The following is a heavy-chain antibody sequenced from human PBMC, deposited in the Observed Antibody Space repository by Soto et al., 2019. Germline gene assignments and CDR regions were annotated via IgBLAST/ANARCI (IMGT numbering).Heavy chain of an antibody. D-gene: IGHD3-9*01. J-gene: IGHJ4*02. CDR1: GFTFSSYG. Sequence: GGSLRLSCAASGFTFSSYGMHWVRQAPGKGLEWVAVIWDDGSNKYYADSVKGRFTISRDNSKNTLYLQMNSLRAEDTAVYYCASELRYFDWPLPSSDYWGQGTLVTVSS. CDR3: ASELRYFDWPLPSSDY. CDR2: IWDDGSNK. V-gene: IGHV3-33*01.